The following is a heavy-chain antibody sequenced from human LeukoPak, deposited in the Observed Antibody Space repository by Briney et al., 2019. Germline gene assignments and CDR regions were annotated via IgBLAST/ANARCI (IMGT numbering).Heavy chain of an antibody. CDR2: IIPIFGTA. CDR3: ARIKELYYDRAFDI. CDR1: GGTFSSYA. Sequence: SVKVSCKASGGTFSSYAISWVRQAPGQGLEWMGGIIPIFGTANYAQKFQGRVTITADESTSTAYMELSSLRSEDTAVYYCARIKELYYDRAFDIWGQGAMVTVSS. J-gene: IGHJ3*02. V-gene: IGHV1-69*13. D-gene: IGHD3-3*01.